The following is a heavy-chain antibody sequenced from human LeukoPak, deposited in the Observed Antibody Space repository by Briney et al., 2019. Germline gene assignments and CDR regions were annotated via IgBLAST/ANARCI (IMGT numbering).Heavy chain of an antibody. V-gene: IGHV3-21*01. J-gene: IGHJ4*02. CDR2: ISTGSSYI. D-gene: IGHD1-26*01. CDR3: ARVPYSDNYHFDY. Sequence: PGGSLRLSCAASGFTFSRYSMNWVRQTPGKGLEWVSSISTGSSYIYYADSVKGRFTISRDNAKSSPYLQMNSLRAEDTAVYYCARVPYSDNYHFDYWGQGTLVTVSS. CDR1: GFTFSRYS.